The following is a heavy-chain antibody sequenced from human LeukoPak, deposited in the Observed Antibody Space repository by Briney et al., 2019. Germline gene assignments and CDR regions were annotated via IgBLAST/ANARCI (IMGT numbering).Heavy chain of an antibody. CDR1: GFTFSTYA. J-gene: IGHJ5*02. Sequence: PGRSLRLSCVVSGFTFSTYAMYWVRQAPGKGLEWVAIISHDGTGKYYAGSVKGRFTISRDNSKSTLYLQMNSLRIEDTAMYYCVRDQGSWGQRTLVTVSS. CDR3: VRDQGS. CDR2: ISHDGTGK. V-gene: IGHV3-30-3*01.